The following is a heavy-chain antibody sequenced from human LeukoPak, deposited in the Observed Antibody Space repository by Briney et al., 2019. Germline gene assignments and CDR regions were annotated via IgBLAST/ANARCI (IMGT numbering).Heavy chain of an antibody. Sequence: SETLSLTCTVSGGSISSHYWSWIRQPPGKGLEWIGYIYYSGSTNYNPSLKSRVTISVDTSKNQSSLKLSSVTAADTAVYYCARHDTHYDILTGYYEGAFDIWGQGTMVTVSS. D-gene: IGHD3-9*01. CDR2: IYYSGST. J-gene: IGHJ3*02. V-gene: IGHV4-59*08. CDR1: GGSISSHY. CDR3: ARHDTHYDILTGYYEGAFDI.